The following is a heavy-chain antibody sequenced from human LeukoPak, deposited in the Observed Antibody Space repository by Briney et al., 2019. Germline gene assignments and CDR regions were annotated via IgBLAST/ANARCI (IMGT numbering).Heavy chain of an antibody. CDR1: GYTFTSYY. CDR3: ARGRGYSGYDWRVFDY. CDR2: INPNSGGT. J-gene: IGHJ4*02. V-gene: IGHV1-2*02. Sequence: ASVKVSCKASGYTFTSYYMHWVRQAPGQGLEWMGWINPNSGGTNYAQKFQGRVTMTRDTSISTAYMELSRLRSDDTAVYYCARGRGYSGYDWRVFDYWGQGTLVTVSS. D-gene: IGHD5-12*01.